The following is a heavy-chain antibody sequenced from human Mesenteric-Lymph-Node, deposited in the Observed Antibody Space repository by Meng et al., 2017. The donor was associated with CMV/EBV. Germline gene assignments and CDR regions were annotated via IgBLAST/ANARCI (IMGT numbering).Heavy chain of an antibody. J-gene: IGHJ4*02. Sequence: GESLKTLCATSGFTFSSYWMHWVRRGPGKGLVWVSRINSDGNNTNYADSVTGRFTISRDNSKNTLYLQMNSLRAEDTAVYYRAKELELDSWGQGTLVTVSS. CDR3: AKELELDS. V-gene: IGHV3-74*01. D-gene: IGHD1-1*01. CDR2: INSDGNNT. CDR1: GFTFSSYW.